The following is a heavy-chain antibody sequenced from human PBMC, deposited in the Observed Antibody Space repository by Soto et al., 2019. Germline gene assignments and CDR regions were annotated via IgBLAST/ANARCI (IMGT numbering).Heavy chain of an antibody. CDR3: ARDGGYCTNGVCSVLLFDY. J-gene: IGHJ4*02. V-gene: IGHV3-33*01. CDR1: GFTFSSYG. D-gene: IGHD2-8*01. Sequence: GGSLRLSCAASGFTFSSYGMHWVRQAPGKGLEWVAVIWYDGSNKYYADSVKGRFTISRDNSKNTLYLQMNSLRAEDTAVYYCARDGGYCTNGVCSVLLFDYWGQGTLVTVSS. CDR2: IWYDGSNK.